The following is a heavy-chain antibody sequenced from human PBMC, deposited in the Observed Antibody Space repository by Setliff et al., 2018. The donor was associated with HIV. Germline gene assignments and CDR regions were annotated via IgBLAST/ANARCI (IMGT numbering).Heavy chain of an antibody. CDR3: ARKYYDSSGYSY. D-gene: IGHD3-22*01. V-gene: IGHV3-9*01. Sequence: GGSLRLSCAASGFTFNHYAMHWVRQVPGKGLEYVGGISWDSVSIDYADSVRGRFTVSRDNAKNSLHLQMNILRTEDTAVYYCARKYYDSSGYSYWGQGTPVTVSS. J-gene: IGHJ4*02. CDR2: ISWDSVSI. CDR1: GFTFNHYA.